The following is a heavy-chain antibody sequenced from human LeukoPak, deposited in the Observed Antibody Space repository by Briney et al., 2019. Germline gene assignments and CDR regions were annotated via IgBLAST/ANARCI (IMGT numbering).Heavy chain of an antibody. D-gene: IGHD3-10*01. Sequence: SVKVSCKASGGTFSSYAIGWVRQAPGQGLEWMRRIIPIFGTANYAQKFQGRVTITADKSTSTAYMELSSLRSEDTAVYYCARASLNYGSGSDYWGQGTLVTVSS. CDR3: ARASLNYGSGSDY. CDR2: IIPIFGTA. CDR1: GGTFSSYA. V-gene: IGHV1-69*06. J-gene: IGHJ4*02.